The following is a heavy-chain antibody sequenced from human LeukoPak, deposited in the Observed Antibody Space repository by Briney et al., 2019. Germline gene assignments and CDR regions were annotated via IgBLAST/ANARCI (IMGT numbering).Heavy chain of an antibody. CDR2: IYSSGDT. CDR1: GGSISSGDSS. J-gene: IGHJ4*02. CDR3: ARTPGYCSGTSCYIGY. V-gene: IGHV4-30-4*01. D-gene: IGHD2-2*02. Sequence: SQTLSLTCTVSGGSISSGDSSWSWIRQPPGKGLEWIGYIYSSGDTYYNPSLKSRVTISVDTSKNQFSLRLSSVTAADTAVYYCARTPGYCSGTSCYIGYWGQGTLVTVSS.